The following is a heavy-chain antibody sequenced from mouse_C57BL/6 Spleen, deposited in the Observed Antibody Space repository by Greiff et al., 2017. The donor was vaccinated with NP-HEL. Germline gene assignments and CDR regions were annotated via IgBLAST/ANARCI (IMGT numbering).Heavy chain of an antibody. Sequence: VQLQQPGAELVKPGASVKLSCRASGYTFTSYWMHWVKQRPGRGLEWIGRIDPNSGGTKYNEKVKSKATLTVDKPSSTAYMQLSSLTSEDSAVYFCARAYGNYQAWFAYWGQGTLVTVSA. D-gene: IGHD2-1*01. CDR3: ARAYGNYQAWFAY. V-gene: IGHV1-72*01. J-gene: IGHJ3*01. CDR1: GYTFTSYW. CDR2: IDPNSGGT.